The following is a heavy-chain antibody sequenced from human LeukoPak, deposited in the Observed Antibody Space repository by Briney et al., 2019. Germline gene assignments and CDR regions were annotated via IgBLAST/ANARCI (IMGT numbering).Heavy chain of an antibody. J-gene: IGHJ5*02. CDR2: IYTSGST. Sequence: PSETLSLTCTVSGGSISSYYWSWIRQPAGKGLEWIGRIYTSGSTNYNPSLKSRVTMSVDTSKNQFSLKLSSVTAADTAVYYCASSLVGALTGWFDPWGQGTLVTVSS. CDR1: GGSISSYY. CDR3: ASSLVGALTGWFDP. D-gene: IGHD1-26*01. V-gene: IGHV4-4*07.